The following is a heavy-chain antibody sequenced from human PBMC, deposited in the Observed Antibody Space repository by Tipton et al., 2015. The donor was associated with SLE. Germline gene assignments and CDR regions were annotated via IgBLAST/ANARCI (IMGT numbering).Heavy chain of an antibody. V-gene: IGHV4-39*01. J-gene: IGHJ2*01. D-gene: IGHD5-24*01. CDR2: IYYRGST. CDR3: ARNLGPEWMATKRGYFDL. CDR1: GGSITSSSYY. Sequence: TLSLTCAVYGGSITSSSYYWAWIRQSPGEGVEWIGEIYYRGSTNYNPSLESRVTISVDTSKNQFSLKLSSVTAADTAVYYCARNLGPEWMATKRGYFDLWGRGTLVSVSS.